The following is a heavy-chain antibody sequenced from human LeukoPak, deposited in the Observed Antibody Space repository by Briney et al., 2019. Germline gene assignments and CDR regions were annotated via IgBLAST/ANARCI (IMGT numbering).Heavy chain of an antibody. V-gene: IGHV3-7*01. CDR3: ARGWAAIPD. CDR1: GFNFSIHW. CDR2: IPDDGSET. J-gene: IGHJ1*01. D-gene: IGHD2-15*01. Sequence: GGSLRLSCAASGFNFSIHWITWVRQAPGKGLEWVANIPDDGSETNYVDSVKGRFIISRDNAKNSLSLQMSSLREEDTALYYCARGWAAIPDWGQGTLVTVSS.